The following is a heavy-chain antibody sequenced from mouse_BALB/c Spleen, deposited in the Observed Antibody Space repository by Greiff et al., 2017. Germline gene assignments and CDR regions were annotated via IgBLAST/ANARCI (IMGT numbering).Heavy chain of an antibody. V-gene: IGHV5-17*02. D-gene: IGHD2-1*01. Sequence: EVKLMESGGGLVQPGGSRKLSCAASGFTFSSFGMHWVRQAPEKGLEWVAYISSGSSTIYYADTVKGRFTISRDNPKNTLFLQMTSLRSEDTAMYYCARGGNYEGYFDYWGQGTTLTVSS. CDR3: ARGGNYEGYFDY. J-gene: IGHJ2*01. CDR2: ISSGSSTI. CDR1: GFTFSSFG.